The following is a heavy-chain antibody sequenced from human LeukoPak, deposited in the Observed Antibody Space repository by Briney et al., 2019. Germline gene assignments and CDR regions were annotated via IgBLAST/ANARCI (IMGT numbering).Heavy chain of an antibody. CDR2: IYSGGST. Sequence: GGSLRLSCAASGFTVSSNYMSWVRQAPGKGLEWVSVIYSGGSTYYADSVKGRFTISRDNSKNTLYLQMNSLRAEDTAVYYCARDPHPSIFGVEDDPEYYYYGMDVWGQGTTVTVSS. J-gene: IGHJ6*02. CDR3: ARDPHPSIFGVEDDPEYYYYGMDV. CDR1: GFTVSSNY. V-gene: IGHV3-66*01. D-gene: IGHD3-3*01.